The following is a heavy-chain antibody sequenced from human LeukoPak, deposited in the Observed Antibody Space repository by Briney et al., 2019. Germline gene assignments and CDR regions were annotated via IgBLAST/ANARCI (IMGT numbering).Heavy chain of an antibody. V-gene: IGHV1-69*04. CDR2: IIPILGIA. CDR1: GGTFSSYA. D-gene: IGHD4-17*01. CDR3: TRERSTVTFDY. Sequence: GSSVKVSCKASGGTFSSYAISWVRQAPGQGLEWMGRIIPILGIANYAQKFQGRVTITADKSTSTAYMELSSLRSEDTAVYYCTRERSTVTFDYWGQGTLVTVSS. J-gene: IGHJ4*02.